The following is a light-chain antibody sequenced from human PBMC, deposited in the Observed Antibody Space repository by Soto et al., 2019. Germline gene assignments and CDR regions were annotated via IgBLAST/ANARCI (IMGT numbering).Light chain of an antibody. J-gene: IGKJ1*01. CDR3: QHRRTWWT. Sequence: EIVLTQSPATLSLSPGERATLSCRASQSISIFLAWYQQKPGQAPRLLIYDASNRATGIPARFSGSGSGTDFTLTISSLEPEDFAVYYCQHRRTWWTFGQGTKVEIK. V-gene: IGKV3-11*01. CDR2: DAS. CDR1: QSISIF.